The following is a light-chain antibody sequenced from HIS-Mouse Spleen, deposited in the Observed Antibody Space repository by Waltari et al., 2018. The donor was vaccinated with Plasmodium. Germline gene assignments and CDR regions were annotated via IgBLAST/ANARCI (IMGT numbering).Light chain of an antibody. Sequence: IVLTQSPATLSLSPGERATPPCRASQSVSSYLAWYQQKPGQAPRLLIYDASNRATGIPARFSGSGSGTDFTLTISSLEPEDFAVYYCQQRSNWPPYTFGQGTKLEIK. J-gene: IGKJ2*01. CDR3: QQRSNWPPYT. CDR2: DAS. V-gene: IGKV3-11*01. CDR1: QSVSSY.